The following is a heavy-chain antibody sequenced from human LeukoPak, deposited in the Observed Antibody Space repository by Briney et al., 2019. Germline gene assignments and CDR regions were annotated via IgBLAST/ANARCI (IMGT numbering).Heavy chain of an antibody. CDR3: AKGRPSGSYRFGFDY. Sequence: GGSLRLSCAASGFTFSSYAMSWVRQAPGKGLEWVSTISGSGGSTYYADSVKGRFTISRDNSKNTLYLQMNSLRAEDTAVYYCAKGRPSGSYRFGFDYWGQGTLVTVSS. CDR2: ISGSGGST. CDR1: GFTFSSYA. D-gene: IGHD1-26*01. V-gene: IGHV3-23*01. J-gene: IGHJ4*02.